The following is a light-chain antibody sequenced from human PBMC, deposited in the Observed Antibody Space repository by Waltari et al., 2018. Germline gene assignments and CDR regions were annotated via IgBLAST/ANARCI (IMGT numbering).Light chain of an antibody. CDR3: HQHYSTLTWT. Sequence: DIVMTQSPDSLAVSRGARATINCKSSQRVLHSSNNKNYLAWYQLKPGQPPRLLIYWASTRESGVPDRFSGSGSGTDFTLTISSLQAEDVAVYYCHQHYSTLTWTFGQGTKVEIK. J-gene: IGKJ1*01. CDR2: WAS. CDR1: QRVLHSSNNKNY. V-gene: IGKV4-1*01.